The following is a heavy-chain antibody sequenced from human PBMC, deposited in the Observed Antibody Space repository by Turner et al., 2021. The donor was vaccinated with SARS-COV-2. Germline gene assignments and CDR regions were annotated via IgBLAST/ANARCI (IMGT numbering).Heavy chain of an antibody. CDR2: IHYIGTT. CDR1: GGSVSSSDHY. Sequence: QLQLQESGPGLVKPSETLSLTCTVSGGSVSSSDHYWDWIRQPPGKGLDWIGSIHYIGTTYYHPSLKSRVTISVDTSKNQFSLNLTSVTAADTAVYFCASRGRASRFSFDYWGQGRLLTVSS. CDR3: ASRGRASRFSFDY. J-gene: IGHJ4*02. D-gene: IGHD1-26*01. V-gene: IGHV4-39*01.